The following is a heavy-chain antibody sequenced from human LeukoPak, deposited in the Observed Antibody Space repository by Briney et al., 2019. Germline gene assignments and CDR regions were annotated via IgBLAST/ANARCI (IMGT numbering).Heavy chain of an antibody. CDR2: IKSKTDGGTA. CDR1: GFTFSNGW. J-gene: IGHJ4*02. V-gene: IGHV3-15*01. D-gene: IGHD1-1*01. Sequence: GGSLRLSCAASGFTFSNGWMSWVRQAPGKGLEWVGRIKSKTDGGTADYAAPVKGRFSISRDDSKNTLYLQMNSLRTEDTGIYYCMNGKFDYWGQGTLVTVSS. CDR3: MNGKFDY.